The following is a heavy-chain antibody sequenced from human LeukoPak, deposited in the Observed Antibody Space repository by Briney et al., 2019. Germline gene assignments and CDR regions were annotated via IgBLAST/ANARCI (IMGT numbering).Heavy chain of an antibody. D-gene: IGHD6-19*01. CDR3: ARVAVAFYLDV. CDR2: IYYSGST. J-gene: IGHJ6*02. Sequence: PSETLSLTCTVSGGSISSYYWSWIRQPPGKGLEWIGYIYYSGSTNYNPSLKSRVTISVDTSKNQFSLKLSSVTAADTAVYYCARVAVAFYLDVWGQGTTVTVSS. CDR1: GGSISSYY. V-gene: IGHV4-59*01.